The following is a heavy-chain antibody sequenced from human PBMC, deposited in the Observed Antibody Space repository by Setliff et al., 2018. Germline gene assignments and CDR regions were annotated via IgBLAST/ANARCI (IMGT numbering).Heavy chain of an antibody. CDR1: GGSISSQD. J-gene: IGHJ4*02. V-gene: IGHV4-59*11. Sequence: PSETLSLTCTVSGGSISSQDWSWIRQPPGKGLEWIVYVYSSGITNYNPSLKSRVTMSVDTSKNQFSLKLSSVTAADTAVYYCARETTAWGYVDTAMVTFIDQWGQGTLVTVSS. CDR2: VYSSGIT. CDR3: ARETTAWGYVDTAMVTFIDQ. D-gene: IGHD5-18*01.